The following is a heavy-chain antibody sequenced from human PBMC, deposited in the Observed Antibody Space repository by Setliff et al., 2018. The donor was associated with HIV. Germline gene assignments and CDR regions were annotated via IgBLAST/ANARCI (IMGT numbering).Heavy chain of an antibody. CDR1: GGSFSGFY. J-gene: IGHJ4*02. Sequence: LSETLSLTCAVYGGSFSGFYWSWIRQIPGKGLEWIGEINHGGGTSYNPSLQSRVAISVDTSKNQFSLRLSSLTAADTGTYFCARGQSYSRHFDSWGQGTLVTVSS. D-gene: IGHD2-15*01. CDR3: ARGQSYSRHFDS. V-gene: IGHV4-34*01. CDR2: INHGGGT.